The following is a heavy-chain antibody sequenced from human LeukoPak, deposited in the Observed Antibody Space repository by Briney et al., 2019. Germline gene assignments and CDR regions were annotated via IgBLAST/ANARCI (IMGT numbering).Heavy chain of an antibody. D-gene: IGHD6-19*01. V-gene: IGHV3-13*01. CDR2: IGTAGDT. Sequence: GGSLRLSCAASGFTFSSYDMHWVRQATGKGLEWVSAIGTAGDTYDSGSVKGRFTTSRENAKNSLYLQMNSLRAGDTAVYYCARAVAGTLAYWGQGTLVTVSS. CDR1: GFTFSSYD. J-gene: IGHJ4*02. CDR3: ARAVAGTLAY.